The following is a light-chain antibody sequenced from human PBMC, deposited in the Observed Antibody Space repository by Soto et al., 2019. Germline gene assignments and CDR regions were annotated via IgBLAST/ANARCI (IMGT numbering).Light chain of an antibody. J-gene: IGKJ4*01. V-gene: IGKV3-15*01. Sequence: ERGMTQAPATRSVSPGERATVCCGASQRVSSNLAWYQQKPGQAPRLLIYGASTRATGIPARFSGSGFGIEFTLTISSLQSEDLSTHFFVKEYDHPLVFGAGTKVDIK. CDR3: VKEYDHPLV. CDR1: QRVSSN. CDR2: GAS.